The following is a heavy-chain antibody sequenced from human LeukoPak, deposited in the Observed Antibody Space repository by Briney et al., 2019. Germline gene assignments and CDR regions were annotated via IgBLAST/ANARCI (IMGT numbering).Heavy chain of an antibody. V-gene: IGHV3-64*01. J-gene: IGHJ4*02. Sequence: GGSLRLSCAASGFTFSSYAMHWVRQAPGKGLEYVSAISSNGGSTYYANSVKGRFTISRDSSKNTLYLQMGSLRAEDMAVYYCARDAPYCSSTSCYSDYWGQGTLVTVSS. CDR1: GFTFSSYA. CDR2: ISSNGGST. D-gene: IGHD2-2*01. CDR3: ARDAPYCSSTSCYSDY.